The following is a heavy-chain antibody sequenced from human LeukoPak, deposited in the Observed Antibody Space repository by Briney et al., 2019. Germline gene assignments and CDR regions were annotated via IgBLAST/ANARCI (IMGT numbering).Heavy chain of an antibody. CDR1: GGTFSSYA. V-gene: IGHV1-69*13. J-gene: IGHJ4*02. Sequence: SVKVSCKASGGTFSSYAISWVRQAPGQGLEWMGGIIPIFGTANYAQKFQGRVTITADESTSTAYMELSSLRSEDTAVYYCARGAGAVEDTAMVFDYWGQGTLVTVSS. D-gene: IGHD5-18*01. CDR2: IIPIFGTA. CDR3: ARGAGAVEDTAMVFDY.